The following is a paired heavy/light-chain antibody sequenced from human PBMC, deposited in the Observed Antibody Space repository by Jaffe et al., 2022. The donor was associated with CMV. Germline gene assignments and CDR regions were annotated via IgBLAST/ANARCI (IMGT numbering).Light chain of an antibody. J-gene: IGKJ2*01. Sequence: DIVLTQSPDSLAVSLGERATINCKSSQSLLYRSNNKIYLAWYQQKPGQPPKLLIYWASTRDSGVPDRFSGSGSGTEFTLTISGLQAEDVAVYYCQQYYSTSYTFGQGTKLEIK. V-gene: IGKV4-1*01. CDR3: QQYYSTSYT. CDR2: WAS. CDR1: QSLLYRSNNKIY.
Heavy chain of an antibody. D-gene: IGHD1-26*01. CDR1: EFTFSNYA. Sequence: EVQLLESGGGLVQPGGSLRLSCAASEFTFSNYAMTWVRQVPGKGLEWVSAISASGVNTYYAESVKGRFTISRDNSKNTLHLQMNSLRAEDTAVYYCAKGIVGGYPYYFDYWGQGTLVTVSS. CDR3: AKGIVGGYPYYFDY. V-gene: IGHV3-23*01. J-gene: IGHJ4*02. CDR2: ISASGVNT.